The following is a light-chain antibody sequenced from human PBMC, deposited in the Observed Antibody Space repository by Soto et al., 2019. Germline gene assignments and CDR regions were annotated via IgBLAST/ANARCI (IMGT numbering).Light chain of an antibody. V-gene: IGKV1-5*03. CDR1: QSISNW. J-gene: IGKJ1*01. CDR3: QQYNSYSQT. Sequence: DIQMTQSPSTLSASVGDRVTITCRASQSISNWLAWYQQKPGKAPMLLIYRASSLEGGVPSRFSRSGSGTGFTFPISKLQPEGFANYYCQQYNSYSQTFGQGTKVEIK. CDR2: RAS.